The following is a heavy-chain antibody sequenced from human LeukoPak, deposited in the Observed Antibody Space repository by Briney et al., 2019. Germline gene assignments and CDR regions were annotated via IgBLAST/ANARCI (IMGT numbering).Heavy chain of an antibody. J-gene: IGHJ4*02. CDR2: IYSGGTT. Sequence: GGSLRLSCAASGFPVSGHYISWVRQAPGKGLEWVSVIYSGGTTYYADSVEGRFTISRDDSKNTLYLQMNSLRAEDTAVYYCARMLISSGYYVDSWGQGTLVTVSS. V-gene: IGHV3-53*01. CDR3: ARMLISSGYYVDS. CDR1: GFPVSGHY. D-gene: IGHD3-22*01.